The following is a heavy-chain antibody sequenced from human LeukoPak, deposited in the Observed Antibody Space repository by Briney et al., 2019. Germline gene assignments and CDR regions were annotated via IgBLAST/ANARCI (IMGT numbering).Heavy chain of an antibody. Sequence: SETLSLTCTVSGGSISTYYWSWIRRPPGKGLEWIGYIYHSGSTNYNPSLKSRVTISVDTSKNQFSLKLSSVTAADTAVYYCAKGPRLYYLDYWGQGTLVTVSS. V-gene: IGHV4-59*01. J-gene: IGHJ4*02. CDR2: IYHSGST. CDR1: GGSISTYY. D-gene: IGHD2-8*01. CDR3: AKGPRLYYLDY.